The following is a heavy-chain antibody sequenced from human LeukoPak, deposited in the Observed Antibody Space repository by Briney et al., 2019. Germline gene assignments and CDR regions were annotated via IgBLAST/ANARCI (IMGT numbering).Heavy chain of an antibody. CDR1: GFSFSTYS. J-gene: IGHJ4*02. Sequence: GGSLRLSCAASGFSFSTYSMNWVRQAPGKGLEWVSYISSSSSTIYYADSVKGRFTISRDNAKNSLYPQMNSLRAEDTAVYYCARDPKPDYWGQGTLVTVSS. CDR3: ARDPKPDY. V-gene: IGHV3-48*01. CDR2: ISSSSSTI.